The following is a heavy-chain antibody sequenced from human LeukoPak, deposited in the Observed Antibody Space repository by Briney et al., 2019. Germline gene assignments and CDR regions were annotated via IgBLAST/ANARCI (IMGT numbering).Heavy chain of an antibody. CDR2: IYHSGST. CDR1: GYSISSGYY. D-gene: IGHD3-22*01. V-gene: IGHV4-38-2*01. J-gene: IGHJ4*02. CDR3: ARATYYYDSRYYFDY. Sequence: PSETLSLTCAVSGYSISSGYYWGWIRQPPGKGLEWIGSIYHSGSTYYNPSLKSRVTISEDTSKNQFSLKLSSVTAADTAVYYCARATYYYDSRYYFDYWGQGTLVTVSS.